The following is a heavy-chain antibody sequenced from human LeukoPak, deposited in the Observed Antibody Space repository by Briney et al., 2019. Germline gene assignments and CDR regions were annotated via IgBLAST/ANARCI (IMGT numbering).Heavy chain of an antibody. CDR1: GGSISSYY. CDR2: IYYSGST. Sequence: PSETLSLTCTVSGGSISSYYWSWIRQPPGKGLEWIGYIYYSGSTNYNPSLKSRVTISVDTSKNQFSLKLSSVTAADTAVYYCARHPVGVVVVAATRDNGAFDIWGQGTMVTASS. J-gene: IGHJ3*02. V-gene: IGHV4-59*08. D-gene: IGHD2-15*01. CDR3: ARHPVGVVVVAATRDNGAFDI.